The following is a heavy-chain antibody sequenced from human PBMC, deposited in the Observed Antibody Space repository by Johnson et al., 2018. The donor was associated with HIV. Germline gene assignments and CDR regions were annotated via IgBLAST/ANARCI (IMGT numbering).Heavy chain of an antibody. CDR2: IKQDGSEK. Sequence: VQLVESGGGLVQPGGSLRLSCAASGFTFSSYWMSWVRQAQGKGLEWVAKIKQDGSEKYYVDSVKGRFTISRENAKNSLYLQMNSLRAEDTAVYYCASASSESYYDQEPFDAFDICGQGTMVTVSS. V-gene: IGHV3-7*05. J-gene: IGHJ3*02. CDR3: ASASSESYYDQEPFDAFDI. CDR1: GFTFSSYW. D-gene: IGHD1-26*01.